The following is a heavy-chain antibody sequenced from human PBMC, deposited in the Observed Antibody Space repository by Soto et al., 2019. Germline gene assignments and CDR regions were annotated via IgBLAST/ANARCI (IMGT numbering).Heavy chain of an antibody. D-gene: IGHD3-10*01. CDR3: YGSGQYYYYGMDV. J-gene: IGHJ6*02. Sequence: SETLSLTCTVSGGSISSSSYYWGWIRQPPGKGLEWIGSIYYSGSTYYNPSLKSRVTISVDTSKNQFSLKLSSVTAADTAVYYCYGSGQYYYYGMDVWCQGTTVTVSS. CDR1: GGSISSSSYY. V-gene: IGHV4-39*01. CDR2: IYYSGST.